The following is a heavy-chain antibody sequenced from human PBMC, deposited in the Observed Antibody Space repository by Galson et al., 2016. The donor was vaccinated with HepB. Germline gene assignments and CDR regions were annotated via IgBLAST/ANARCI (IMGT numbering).Heavy chain of an antibody. J-gene: IGHJ4*02. V-gene: IGHV3-23*01. CDR2: ISGSGYNT. D-gene: IGHD3-22*01. Sequence: SLKLSCAASGYTFSSYAMSWVRQAPGKGLEWVSAISGSGYNTYYADSVKGRFTISRDNSRTTVYVQINSLRAEDTAIYYCTMISWSTSSGFGFWGQGTRVTVSS. CDR3: TMISWSTSSGFGF. CDR1: GYTFSSYA.